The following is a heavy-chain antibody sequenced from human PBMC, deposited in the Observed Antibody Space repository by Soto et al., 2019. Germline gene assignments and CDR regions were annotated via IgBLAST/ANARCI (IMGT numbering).Heavy chain of an antibody. J-gene: IGHJ6*02. V-gene: IGHV1-18*01. D-gene: IGHD3-10*01. Sequence: QVPLEQSAPEVKKPGASVKVSCKASGYTFTTYGISWVRQAPGQGLEWMVWINTHNGNTNYAQNLQGRVIMTADTSTSTAYMELRSLRSDDTAVYYCTREGSAPYYYYGMDAWGQGTTVTVSS. CDR3: TREGSAPYYYYGMDA. CDR1: GYTFTTYG. CDR2: INTHNGNT.